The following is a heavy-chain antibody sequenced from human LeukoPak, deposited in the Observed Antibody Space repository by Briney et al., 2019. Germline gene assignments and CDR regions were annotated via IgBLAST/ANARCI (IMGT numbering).Heavy chain of an antibody. D-gene: IGHD3-22*01. Sequence: ASVKVSCKASGYTFTIYYMHWVRQAPGQGLEWMGIINPSGGSTSYAQKFQGRVTTTRDTSTSTVYMELSSLRSEDTAVYYCARGVPLRGYYDSSGYFDYWGQGTLVTVSS. CDR2: INPSGGST. J-gene: IGHJ4*02. CDR1: GYTFTIYY. V-gene: IGHV1-46*01. CDR3: ARGVPLRGYYDSSGYFDY.